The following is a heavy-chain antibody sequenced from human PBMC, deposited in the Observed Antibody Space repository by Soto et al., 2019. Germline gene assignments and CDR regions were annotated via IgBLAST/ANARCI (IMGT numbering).Heavy chain of an antibody. J-gene: IGHJ4*02. V-gene: IGHV4-59*08. CDR1: GGSISSYY. CDR3: ARHSDFWSGYYLGY. Sequence: QVQLQESGPGLVKPSETLSLTCTVSGGSISSYYWSWIRQPPGKGLVWIGYIYYSGSTNYNPSLRSRVTISVDTSKNQFSLKLSSVTAADTAVYYCARHSDFWSGYYLGYWGQGTLVTVSS. D-gene: IGHD3-3*01. CDR2: IYYSGST.